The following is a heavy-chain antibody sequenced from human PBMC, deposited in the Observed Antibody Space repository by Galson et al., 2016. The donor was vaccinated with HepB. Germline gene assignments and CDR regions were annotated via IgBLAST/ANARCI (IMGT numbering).Heavy chain of an antibody. D-gene: IGHD1-14*01. J-gene: IGHJ6*02. CDR3: ATTGYYEYGMDV. CDR1: GYSFSSYW. V-gene: IGHV5-51*01. Sequence: QSGAEVTKPGESLKISCEGSGYSFSSYWIGWVRQMPGKGLEWMGIIFPDDADARYGPSFQGQVTISADKSITTAYLQWSSLKASDTAIYYCATTGYYEYGMDVWGQGTTVTVSS. CDR2: IFPDDADA.